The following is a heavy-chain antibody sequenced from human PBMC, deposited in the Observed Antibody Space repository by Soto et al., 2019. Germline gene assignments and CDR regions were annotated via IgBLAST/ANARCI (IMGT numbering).Heavy chain of an antibody. V-gene: IGHV1-69*13. J-gene: IGHJ6*02. CDR2: IIPIFGTA. CDR3: EREGVVPPHIGPPHGMEV. Sequence: SVKASCGASGGTFSRHAISWVRQAPGQGHEWMGGIIPIFGTANYAQKFQGRVTITADESTSTAYMELRSLRSEYTAVYYCEREGVVPPHIGPPHGMEVGG. D-gene: IGHD2-2*01. CDR1: GGTFSRHA.